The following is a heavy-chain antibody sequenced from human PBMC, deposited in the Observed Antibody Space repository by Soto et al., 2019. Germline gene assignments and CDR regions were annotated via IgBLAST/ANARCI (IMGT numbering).Heavy chain of an antibody. CDR1: GYSIDRAYF. CDR3: VRYEYDSSGHDDEH. D-gene: IGHD3-22*01. V-gene: IGHV4-38-2*02. Sequence: SETLSLSCTVPGYSIDRAYFWGSIRQAPERRIEWIESISHRGATPYTPSLKSRAIISXXXXXXQXTXRXXXVTVADTATYYCVRYEYDSSGHDDEHWGQGTLVT. CDR2: ISHRGAT. J-gene: IGHJ4*01.